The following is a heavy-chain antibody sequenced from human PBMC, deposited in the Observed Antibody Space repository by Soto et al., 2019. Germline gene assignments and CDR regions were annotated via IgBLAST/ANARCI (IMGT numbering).Heavy chain of an antibody. Sequence: SETLSLTCAVSGGSISSYYWSWIRQPPGKGLEWIGYIYYSGNTNYNPSLKSRVTISVDTSKNQFSLKLSSVTAADTAVYYCAREQFRDGYNLPFDYWGQGTLVTVSS. V-gene: IGHV4-59*12. CDR1: GGSISSYY. CDR2: IYYSGNT. D-gene: IGHD1-1*01. J-gene: IGHJ4*02. CDR3: AREQFRDGYNLPFDY.